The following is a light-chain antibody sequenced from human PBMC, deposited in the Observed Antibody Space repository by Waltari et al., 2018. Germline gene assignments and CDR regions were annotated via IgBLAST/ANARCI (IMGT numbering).Light chain of an antibody. Sequence: DIQLTQSPSSLSASVGDRVTIICLSNHNIDNYLNWYQQKAGKAPKLLIYAASNLQGGVSSRFSGSGSGTEFTLSISHLQPEDFATYYCQQTFSTPPQMYTFGQGTKLDIK. J-gene: IGKJ2*01. CDR2: AAS. V-gene: IGKV1-39*01. CDR1: HNIDNY. CDR3: QQTFSTPPQMYT.